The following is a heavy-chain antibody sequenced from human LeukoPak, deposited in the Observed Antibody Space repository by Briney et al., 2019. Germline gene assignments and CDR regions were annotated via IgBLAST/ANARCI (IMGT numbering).Heavy chain of an antibody. V-gene: IGHV4-39*07. CDR3: AREATNHFDY. CDR2: IYYSGST. CDR1: GGSISGSSYY. J-gene: IGHJ4*02. Sequence: PSETLSLTCTVSGGSISGSSYYWGWIRQPPGKGLEWIGSIYYSGSTYYNPSLKSRVTILVDTSKNQFSLKLSSVTAADTAVYYCAREATNHFDYWGQGTLVTVSS. D-gene: IGHD5-12*01.